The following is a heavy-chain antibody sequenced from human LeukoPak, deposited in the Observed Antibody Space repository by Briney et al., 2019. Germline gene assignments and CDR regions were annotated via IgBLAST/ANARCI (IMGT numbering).Heavy chain of an antibody. CDR2: ISTYNGNT. Sequence: GASVKLSCKASGYTFVTYGINWVRQAPGQGPEWIGWISTYNGNTKYALKFQDRVTLTRDTSTTTAYMELKSLTSDDRAVYYCARASFDHWGQGTLVIVSS. V-gene: IGHV1-18*01. CDR3: ARASFDH. CDR1: GYTFVTYG. J-gene: IGHJ4*02.